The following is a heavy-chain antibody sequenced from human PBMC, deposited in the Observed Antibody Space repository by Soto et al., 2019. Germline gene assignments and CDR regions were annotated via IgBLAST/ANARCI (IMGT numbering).Heavy chain of an antibody. CDR2: ISYDGSNK. V-gene: IGHV3-30*18. D-gene: IGHD5-12*01. Sequence: RRLSCAASGFTFSSYGMHWVRQAPGKGLEWVAVISYDGSNKYYADSVKGRFTISRDNSKNTLYLQMNSLRAEDTAVYYCAKDNGGYDAYYYYYGMDVWGQGTTVTVSS. CDR1: GFTFSSYG. CDR3: AKDNGGYDAYYYYYGMDV. J-gene: IGHJ6*02.